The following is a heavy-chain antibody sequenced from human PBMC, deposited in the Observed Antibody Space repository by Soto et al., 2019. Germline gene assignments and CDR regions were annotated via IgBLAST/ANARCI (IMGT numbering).Heavy chain of an antibody. Sequence: NPSETLSLTCTVSGGSISSYSYYWGWIRQPPGKGLEWIGSIYYSGSTSYNPSLKSRVTISVDTSKNQFSLKLSSVTAADTAVYYCARYDSSGDFDYWGRGTLVTVSS. J-gene: IGHJ4*02. CDR1: GGSISSYSYY. D-gene: IGHD3-22*01. CDR3: ARYDSSGDFDY. V-gene: IGHV4-39*01. CDR2: IYYSGST.